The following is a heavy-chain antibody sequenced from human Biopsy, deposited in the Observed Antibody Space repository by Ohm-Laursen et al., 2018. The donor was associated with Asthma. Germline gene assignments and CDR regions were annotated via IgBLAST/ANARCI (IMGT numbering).Heavy chain of an antibody. J-gene: IGHJ6*02. Sequence: SVKVSCKASGYTFNSAGITWVRQAPGQGLEWMGWISVYNGNTKVAQKLQDRVTMITDTSTSTAYMELRSLRSDDTAVYFCARAVDYSHYYGIDVWGQGTRSPSP. V-gene: IGHV1-18*01. CDR3: ARAVDYSHYYGIDV. CDR1: GYTFNSAG. CDR2: ISVYNGNT. D-gene: IGHD3-10*01.